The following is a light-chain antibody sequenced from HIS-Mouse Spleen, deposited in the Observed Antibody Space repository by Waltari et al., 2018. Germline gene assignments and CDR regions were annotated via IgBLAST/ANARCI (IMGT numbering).Light chain of an antibody. CDR1: ALPKKY. Sequence: SYELTPPPSVAVSPGQTARITCPGGALPKKYAYWYQQKLGQAPVLVIYKDSKRPSGIPERFSGSSSGTMATLTISGAQVEDEADYYCYSTDSSGNHRVFGGGTKLTVL. CDR2: KDS. V-gene: IGLV3-10*01. J-gene: IGLJ2*01. CDR3: YSTDSSGNHRV.